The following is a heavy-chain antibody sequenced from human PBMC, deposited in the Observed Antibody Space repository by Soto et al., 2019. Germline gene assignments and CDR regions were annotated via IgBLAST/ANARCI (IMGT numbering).Heavy chain of an antibody. V-gene: IGHV4-59*01. CDR3: ARYVDTSTQTDAFDI. CDR2: IYYTVLLHSGRT. J-gene: IGHJ3*02. Sequence: QVQLQESGPGLVKPSETLSLTCTVSGDSISSYYWSWIRQAPGKGLEWIGYIYYTVLLHSGRTNYNPSFKSRVTMSLDTSKSQFSLKLSSVTAADTAVYYCARYVDTSTQTDAFDIWGQGTLVTVS. CDR1: GDSISSYY. D-gene: IGHD5-18*01.